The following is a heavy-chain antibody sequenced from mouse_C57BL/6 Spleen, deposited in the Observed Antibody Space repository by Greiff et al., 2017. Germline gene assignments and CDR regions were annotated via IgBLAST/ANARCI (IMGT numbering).Heavy chain of an antibody. Sequence: DVHLVESGGGLVQPGGSLKLSCAASGFTFSDYYMSWVRQTPEKRLEWVAYISNGGGSTYYPDTVKGRFTISRDNAKNTLYLQMSRLKSEDTAMYYCARPTNYDYDRDYAMDYWGQGTSDTVSS. D-gene: IGHD2-4*01. J-gene: IGHJ4*01. CDR2: ISNGGGST. V-gene: IGHV5-12*01. CDR3: ARPTNYDYDRDYAMDY. CDR1: GFTFSDYY.